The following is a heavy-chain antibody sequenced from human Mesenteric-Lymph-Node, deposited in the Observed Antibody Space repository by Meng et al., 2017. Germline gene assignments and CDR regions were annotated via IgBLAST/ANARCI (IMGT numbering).Heavy chain of an antibody. CDR2: FDPEDGET. V-gene: IGHV1-24*01. CDR3: ARWRDDYGDYNFDY. D-gene: IGHD4-17*01. Sequence: ASVKVSCKVSGYTLTELSMHWVRQAPGKGLEWMGGFDPEDGETIYAQKFQGRVTITADESTSTAYMELSSLRSEDTAVYYCARWRDDYGDYNFDYWGQGTLVTVSS. CDR1: GYTLTELS. J-gene: IGHJ4*02.